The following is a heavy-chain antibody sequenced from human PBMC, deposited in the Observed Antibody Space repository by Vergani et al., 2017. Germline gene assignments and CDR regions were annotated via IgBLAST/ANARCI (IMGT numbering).Heavy chain of an antibody. D-gene: IGHD6-13*01. CDR2: IYHSGSK. CDR3: ARGSVAAAEGPSPMFQH. J-gene: IGHJ1*01. CDR1: GGSISSGGYS. V-gene: IGHV4-30-2*01. Sequence: QLQLQESGSGLVKPSQTLSLTCAVSGGSISSGGYSWSWLRQPPGKGLEWIGYIYHSGSKYYNPSLKSRATISVDRSKNQFSLKLSPVTAAGTAVYHCARGSVAAAEGPSPMFQHWGQGTLVTVSS.